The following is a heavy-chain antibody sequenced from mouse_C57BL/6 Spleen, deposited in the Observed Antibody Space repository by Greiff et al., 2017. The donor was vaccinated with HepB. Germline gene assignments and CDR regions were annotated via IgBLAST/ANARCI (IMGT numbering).Heavy chain of an antibody. Sequence: EVNVVESEGGLVQPGSSMKLSCTASGFTFSDYYMAWVRQVPEKGLEWVANINYDGSSTYYLDSLKSRFIISRDNAKNILYLQMSSLKSEDTATYYCAREGSPYFDYWGQGTTLTVSS. V-gene: IGHV5-16*01. J-gene: IGHJ2*01. D-gene: IGHD1-1*02. CDR3: AREGSPYFDY. CDR2: INYDGSST. CDR1: GFTFSDYY.